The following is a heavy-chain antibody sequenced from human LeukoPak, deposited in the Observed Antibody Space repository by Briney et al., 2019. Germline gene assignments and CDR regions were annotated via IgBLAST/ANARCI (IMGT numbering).Heavy chain of an antibody. CDR2: ISGSGGST. CDR3: AKESYDILTGYPTFGDY. CDR1: GLTFSSYA. J-gene: IGHJ4*02. Sequence: GGSLRLSCAASGLTFSSYAMSWVRQAPGKGLEWVSAISGSGGSTYYADSVKGRFTISRDNSKNTLYLQMNSLRAEDTAVYYCAKESYDILTGYPTFGDYWGQGTLVTVSS. V-gene: IGHV3-23*01. D-gene: IGHD3-9*01.